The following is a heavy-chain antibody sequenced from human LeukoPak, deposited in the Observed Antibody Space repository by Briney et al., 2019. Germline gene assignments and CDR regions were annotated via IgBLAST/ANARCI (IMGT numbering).Heavy chain of an antibody. D-gene: IGHD3-16*02. CDR1: GYSISSGYY. V-gene: IGHV4-38-2*01. J-gene: IGHJ4*02. CDR3: ARVEGYYDYVWGSYRPTNTFDY. Sequence: SETLSLTCAVSGYSISSGYYWGWIRQPPGKGLEWIGSIYHSRSTYYNPSLKSRVTISVDTSKNQFSLKLSSVTAADTAVYYCARVEGYYDYVWGSYRPTNTFDYWGQGTLVTVSS. CDR2: IYHSRST.